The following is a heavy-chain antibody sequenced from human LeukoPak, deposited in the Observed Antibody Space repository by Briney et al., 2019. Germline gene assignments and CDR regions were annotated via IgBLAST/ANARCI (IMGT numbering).Heavy chain of an antibody. CDR1: GGTFSSYA. J-gene: IGHJ6*02. CDR3: ARVDRCCSSTSCYYYYGMDV. CDR2: IIPIFGTA. V-gene: IGHV1-69*13. Sequence: SVKVSCKASGGTFSSYAISWVRQAPGQGLEWMGGIIPIFGTANYAQKFQGRVTITADESTSTAYMELSSLRSEDTAVYYCARVDRCCSSTSCYYYYGMDVWGQGTTVTVSS. D-gene: IGHD2-2*01.